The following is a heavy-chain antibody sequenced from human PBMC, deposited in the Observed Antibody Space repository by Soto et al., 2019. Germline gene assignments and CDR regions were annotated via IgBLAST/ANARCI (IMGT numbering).Heavy chain of an antibody. V-gene: IGHV4-59*01. D-gene: IGHD3-22*01. CDR2: IYYSGST. CDR3: ARTYDGSGPNSGGYGFDI. Sequence: SETLSLTCSVSGGSISSYYWSWIRQPPGKGLEWIAYIYYSGSTSYNPSIKSRVSISLDTSKNQFSLKLSSVTAADTAVYYCARTYDGSGPNSGGYGFDIWGQGTMVTVSS. J-gene: IGHJ3*02. CDR1: GGSISSYY.